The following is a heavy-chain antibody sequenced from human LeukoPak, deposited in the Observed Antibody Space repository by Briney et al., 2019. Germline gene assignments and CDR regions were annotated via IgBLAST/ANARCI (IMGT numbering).Heavy chain of an antibody. D-gene: IGHD5-24*01. Sequence: GGSLRLSCAASGFTFSSYWMSWVRQAPGKGLEWVANIKQDGSEKYYVDSVKGRFTISRDNAKNSLYLQMNSLRAEDTAVYYCAREDRRWLHGKDDYWGQGTLVTVSS. CDR3: AREDRRWLHGKDDY. CDR1: GFTFSSYW. V-gene: IGHV3-7*01. CDR2: IKQDGSEK. J-gene: IGHJ4*02.